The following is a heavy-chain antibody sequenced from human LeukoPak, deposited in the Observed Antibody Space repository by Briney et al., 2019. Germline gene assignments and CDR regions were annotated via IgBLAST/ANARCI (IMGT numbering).Heavy chain of an antibody. CDR3: ARRRWVVPAAILPHFDY. CDR2: ISSSSSTI. D-gene: IGHD2-2*02. Sequence: GGSLRLSCAASGFTFSSYSMNWVRQAPGKGLEWVSYISSSSSTIYYADSVKGRFTISRDNAKNSLYLQMNSLRAADTAVYYCARRRWVVPAAILPHFDYWGQGTLVTVSS. V-gene: IGHV3-48*04. CDR1: GFTFSSYS. J-gene: IGHJ4*02.